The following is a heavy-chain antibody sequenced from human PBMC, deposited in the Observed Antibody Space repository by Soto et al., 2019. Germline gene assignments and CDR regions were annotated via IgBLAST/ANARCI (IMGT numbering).Heavy chain of an antibody. CDR3: AKVRVAGTSYYFDY. V-gene: IGHV3-23*01. CDR1: GFTFSSYA. Sequence: EVQLLESGGGLVQPGGSLRLSCAASGFTFSSYAMSWVRQAPGKGLEWVSAISGSGGSTYYADSVKGRFTISRDNSNNTLYLQMHSLRAEDTAVYYCAKVRVAGTSYYFDYWGQGTLVTVSS. CDR2: ISGSGGST. D-gene: IGHD6-19*01. J-gene: IGHJ4*02.